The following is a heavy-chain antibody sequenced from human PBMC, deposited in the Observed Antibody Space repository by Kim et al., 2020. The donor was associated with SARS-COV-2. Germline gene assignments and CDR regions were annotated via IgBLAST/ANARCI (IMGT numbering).Heavy chain of an antibody. CDR2: STI. V-gene: IGHV3-11*01. J-gene: IGHJ4*02. CDR3: ASATYYFDY. Sequence: STISYAASGKGRFTISRDNAKNSLYLQMNSLRAEDTAVYYCASATYYFDYWGQGTLVTVSS.